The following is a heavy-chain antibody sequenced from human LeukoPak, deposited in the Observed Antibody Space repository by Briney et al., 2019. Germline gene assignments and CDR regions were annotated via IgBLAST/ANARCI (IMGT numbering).Heavy chain of an antibody. J-gene: IGHJ4*02. Sequence: GGSLRLSCAASEFTFSSYNMNWVRQAPGKGLEWVSSISSSSSYIYYADSVKGRFTISRDNAKNSLYLQMNSLRAEDTAVYYCAAEEYSYGGDYWGQGTQVTVSS. CDR3: AAEEYSYGGDY. CDR1: EFTFSSYN. V-gene: IGHV3-21*01. D-gene: IGHD5-18*01. CDR2: ISSSSSYI.